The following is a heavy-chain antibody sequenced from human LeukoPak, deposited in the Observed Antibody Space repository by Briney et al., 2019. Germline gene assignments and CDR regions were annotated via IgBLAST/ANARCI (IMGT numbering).Heavy chain of an antibody. V-gene: IGHV3-21*04. CDR3: AKYLSSGFLYYFDY. CDR1: GFTFSSYS. J-gene: IGHJ4*02. CDR2: ISSSSSYI. D-gene: IGHD3-22*01. Sequence: GGSLRLSCPASGFTFSSYSMNWVRQAPGKGLEWVSSISSSSSYIYYADSVKGRFTISRDNSKNTLYLQMNSLRAEDTAVYYCAKYLSSGFLYYFDYWGQGTLVTVSS.